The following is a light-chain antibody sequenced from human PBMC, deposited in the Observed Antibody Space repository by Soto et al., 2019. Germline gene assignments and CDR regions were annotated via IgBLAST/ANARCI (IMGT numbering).Light chain of an antibody. Sequence: IGMSQSRATLSVSTKERATLYCRASQSVSSNLAWYEQKPGQAPRLLIYGASTRATGIPVRFSGSGSGTEFTLTISGLQPDDFATYYCQQFIDGWTFCQRTNV. CDR3: QQFIDGWT. J-gene: IGKJ1*01. CDR2: GAS. CDR1: QSVSSN. V-gene: IGKV3-15*01.